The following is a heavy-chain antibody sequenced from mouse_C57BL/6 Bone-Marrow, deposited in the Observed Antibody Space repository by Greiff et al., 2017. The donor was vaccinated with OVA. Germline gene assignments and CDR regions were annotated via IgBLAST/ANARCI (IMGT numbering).Heavy chain of an antibody. CDR1: GYTFTSYW. V-gene: IGHV1-50*01. D-gene: IGHD2-1*01. CDR2: IDPSDSYT. Sequence: QVQLQQSGAELVKPGASVKLSCKASGYTFTSYWMQWVKQRPGQGLEWIGEIDPSDSYTNYNQKFKGKATLTVDTSSRTAYMQLSSLTSEDSAVYYCAREGSYGNSWFAYWGQGTLVTVSA. CDR3: AREGSYGNSWFAY. J-gene: IGHJ3*01.